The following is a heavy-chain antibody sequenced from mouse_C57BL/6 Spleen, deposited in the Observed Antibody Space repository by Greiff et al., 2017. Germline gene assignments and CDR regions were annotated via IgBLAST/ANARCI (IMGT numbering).Heavy chain of an antibody. CDR1: GYTFTEYT. J-gene: IGHJ3*01. CDR3: ARHEDDPAGFAY. Sequence: QVQLQQSGAELVKPGASVKLSCKASGYTFTEYTIHWVKQRSGQGLEWIGWIYPGSGSIKYNEKFKDKATLTADKSSSTVYMELSSLTSEDSAVDFCARHEDDPAGFAYWGQGTLVTVSA. CDR2: IYPGSGSI. V-gene: IGHV1-62-2*01.